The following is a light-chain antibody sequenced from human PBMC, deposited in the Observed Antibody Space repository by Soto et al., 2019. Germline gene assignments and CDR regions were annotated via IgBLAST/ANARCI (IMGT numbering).Light chain of an antibody. V-gene: IGLV2-14*01. J-gene: IGLJ1*01. CDR2: EVS. CDR1: SGDVGGYNY. CDR3: ASYTSSPSYV. Sequence: QSVLTQPASVSGSPGQSITISCTGTSGDVGGYNYVSWYQQHPGKAPHLMIYEVSNRPSGVSNRFSGSKSGNTASLTISGLQAEDEADYYCASYTSSPSYVFXTGTKVTVL.